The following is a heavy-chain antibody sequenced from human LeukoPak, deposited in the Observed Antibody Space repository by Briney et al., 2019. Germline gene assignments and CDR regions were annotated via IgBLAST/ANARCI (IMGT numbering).Heavy chain of an antibody. Sequence: PSETLSLTCSVSGDSVTSYYWSWIRQPPGKGLEWIGYVSYDGTTNYTPSLRSRVIMAVDTAKNHISLRLTSLSAADTAVYYCARLDCPADGCYNHWGQGILVTVSS. CDR1: GDSVTSYY. D-gene: IGHD3/OR15-3a*01. CDR3: ARLDCPADGCYNH. V-gene: IGHV4-59*08. J-gene: IGHJ4*02. CDR2: VSYDGTT.